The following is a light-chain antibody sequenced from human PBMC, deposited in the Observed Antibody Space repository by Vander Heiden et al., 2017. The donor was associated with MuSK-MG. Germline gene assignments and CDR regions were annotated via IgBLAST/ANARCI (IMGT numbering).Light chain of an antibody. V-gene: IGLV2-14*03. CDR3: SSSTSSNTVI. Sequence: QSALTHPASVSGSPGQSITISCTGTSSDVGGYNYVSWYQQHPGKAPKLMIYGVSNRPSGVSNRFSGSKSGNTASLTISGLQAEDEADYYCSSSTSSNTVIFGGGTKLTVL. J-gene: IGLJ2*01. CDR1: SSDVGGYNY. CDR2: GVS.